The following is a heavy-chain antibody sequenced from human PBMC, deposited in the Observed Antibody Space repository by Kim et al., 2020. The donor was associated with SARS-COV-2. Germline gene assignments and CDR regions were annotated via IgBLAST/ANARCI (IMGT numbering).Heavy chain of an antibody. CDR3: ARMYDYAPY. CDR1: GSSMNENY. V-gene: IGHV4-59*13. J-gene: IGHJ4*02. CDR2: MHYSGNT. Sequence: SETLSLTCSVSGSSMNENYWSWIRQSPGKGLEWIGHMHYSGNTNYNPSLKSRVTMSLDTSRNQFSLKLRSVTAADTAVYYCARMYDYAPYWGKGALVTVS. D-gene: IGHD2-2*01.